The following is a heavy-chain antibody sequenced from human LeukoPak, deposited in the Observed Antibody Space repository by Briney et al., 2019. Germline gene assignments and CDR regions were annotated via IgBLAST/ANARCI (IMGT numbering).Heavy chain of an antibody. CDR2: TSGSSSTI. CDR3: ARGAGRGGYYFDY. Sequence: GGSLRLSCAASGFTFSRYSMNWVRQAPGKGLEWVSYTSGSSSTIYYADSVKGRFTISRDNAKNSLYLQMNSLRDEDTAAYYCARGAGRGGYYFDYWGQGTLVSVSS. D-gene: IGHD6-13*01. V-gene: IGHV3-48*02. CDR1: GFTFSRYS. J-gene: IGHJ4*02.